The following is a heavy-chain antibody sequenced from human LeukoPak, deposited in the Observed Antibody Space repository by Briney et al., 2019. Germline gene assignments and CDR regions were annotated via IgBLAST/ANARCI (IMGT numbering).Heavy chain of an antibody. CDR3: ARDLNNWNLGVGAFDI. D-gene: IGHD1-7*01. CDR1: GGTFSSYA. V-gene: IGHV1-69*13. J-gene: IGHJ3*02. Sequence: SVKVCCKASGGTFSSYAISWVRQAPGQGLEWMGGIIPIFGTANYAQKFQGRVTITADESTSTAYMELSSLRSEDTAVYYCARDLNNWNLGVGAFDIWGQGTMVTVSS. CDR2: IIPIFGTA.